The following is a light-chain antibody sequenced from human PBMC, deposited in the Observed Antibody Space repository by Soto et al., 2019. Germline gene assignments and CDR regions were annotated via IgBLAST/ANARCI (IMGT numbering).Light chain of an antibody. V-gene: IGKV1-8*01. CDR3: QHYYSYPHT. Sequence: AIRMTQSPSSFSASTGDRVTITCRASQGISSYLAWYQQKPGKAPKLLIYAASTLQSGLPSRFSGSGSGTDFTLTISFLQSEDFATYYCQHYYSYPHTFGQGPKVDIK. CDR2: AAS. CDR1: QGISSY. J-gene: IGKJ1*01.